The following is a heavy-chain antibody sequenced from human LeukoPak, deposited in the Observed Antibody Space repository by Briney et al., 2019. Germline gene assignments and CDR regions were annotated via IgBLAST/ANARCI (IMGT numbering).Heavy chain of an antibody. CDR2: MHYSGSA. D-gene: IGHD3-10*02. CDR3: ARGEGESTYVYYFDY. CDR1: GGSISPYY. Sequence: SETLSLTCTVSGGSISPYYWGWIRQHPGKGLQFLGFMHYSGSANYNPSLKGRLTISLDTSRNKFSLKLTSVTAADTATYCARGEGESTYVYYFDYWGQGTLVTVSS. V-gene: IGHV4-59*01. J-gene: IGHJ4*02.